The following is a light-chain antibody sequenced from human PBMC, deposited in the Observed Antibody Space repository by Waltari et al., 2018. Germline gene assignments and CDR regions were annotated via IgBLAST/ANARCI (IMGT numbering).Light chain of an antibody. CDR2: DVN. Sequence: QSALTQPASVSGSPGESRTISCPGTSSDIGGYNHVPWYQQHPGKAPELMIYDVNYRPSGVSNRFSGSKSGNTASLTISGLQAEDEADYYCSSYTTSNIIIFGGGTKLSVL. J-gene: IGLJ2*01. CDR3: SSYTTSNIII. CDR1: SSDIGGYNH. V-gene: IGLV2-14*03.